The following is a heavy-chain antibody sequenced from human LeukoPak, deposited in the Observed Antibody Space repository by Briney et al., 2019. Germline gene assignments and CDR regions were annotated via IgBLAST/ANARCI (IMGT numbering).Heavy chain of an antibody. CDR3: ATGNSGSGWHHKYNWFDP. Sequence: PGGSLRLSCAASGFTFSSYWMHWVRQAPGKGLVWVSRINSDGSSTSYADSVKGRFTISRDNSKNTLYLQMNSLRTEDTATYYCATGNSGSGWHHKYNWFDPWGQGTLVTVSS. D-gene: IGHD6-19*01. J-gene: IGHJ5*02. CDR1: GFTFSSYW. V-gene: IGHV3-74*01. CDR2: INSDGSST.